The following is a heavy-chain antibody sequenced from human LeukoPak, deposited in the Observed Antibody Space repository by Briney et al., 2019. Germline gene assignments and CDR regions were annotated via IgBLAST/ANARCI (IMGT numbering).Heavy chain of an antibody. V-gene: IGHV5-51*01. J-gene: IGHJ4*02. Sequence: GESLQISCKGSGYSFTSYWIGWVRPMPGKGLEWMGIIYPGDSDTRYSPSFQGQVTISADKSISTAYLQWSSLKASDTAMYYCARLASSWPTDMYYFDYWGQGTLVTVSS. D-gene: IGHD6-13*01. CDR3: ARLASSWPTDMYYFDY. CDR1: GYSFTSYW. CDR2: IYPGDSDT.